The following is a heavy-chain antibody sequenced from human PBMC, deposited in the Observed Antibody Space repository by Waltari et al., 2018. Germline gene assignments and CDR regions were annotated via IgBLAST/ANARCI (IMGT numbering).Heavy chain of an antibody. CDR1: GCTFSSFS. D-gene: IGHD6-13*01. CDR3: ARGSAAGIAS. Sequence: EVQLVESGGGLVQPGGSLRLSGAASGCTFSSFSMHWFRQGPGKGLEWISYIGLGGGPVHYADSVKGRFTIFRDNDKNSLYLEMNSLRAEDTGLYYCARGSAAGIASWGQGTLVTVSS. V-gene: IGHV3-48*01. CDR2: IGLGGGPV. J-gene: IGHJ5*01.